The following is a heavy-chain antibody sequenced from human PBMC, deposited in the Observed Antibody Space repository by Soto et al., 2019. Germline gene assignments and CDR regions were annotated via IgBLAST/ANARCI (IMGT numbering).Heavy chain of an antibody. V-gene: IGHV3-74*01. J-gene: IGHJ4*02. D-gene: IGHD6-19*01. Sequence: EVQLVESGGGLVQPGGSLRLSCAASGFTFSSYWMHWVRQAPGKGLVWVSRINSDGSSTSYADSVKGRFTISRDNAENTLYLQMNSLRAEDTAVYYGARARGVAGTFDYWGQGTLVTVSS. CDR1: GFTFSSYW. CDR2: INSDGSST. CDR3: ARARGVAGTFDY.